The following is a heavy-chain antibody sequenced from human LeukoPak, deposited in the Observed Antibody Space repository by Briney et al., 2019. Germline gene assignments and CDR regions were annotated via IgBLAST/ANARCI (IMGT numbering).Heavy chain of an antibody. CDR1: GFTFNIYP. D-gene: IGHD3-22*01. Sequence: GGSLRLSCAASGFTFNIYPMHWVRQAPGEGPEWVAVTLYDGSSTDYADSVKGRFTMSRDNAKNTLYLQMNSLRAEDTAVYFCAKRGVVIRVILVGFHKEAYYFDSWGQGALVTVSS. CDR3: AKRGVVIRVILVGFHKEAYYFDS. V-gene: IGHV3-30*04. J-gene: IGHJ4*02. CDR2: TLYDGSST.